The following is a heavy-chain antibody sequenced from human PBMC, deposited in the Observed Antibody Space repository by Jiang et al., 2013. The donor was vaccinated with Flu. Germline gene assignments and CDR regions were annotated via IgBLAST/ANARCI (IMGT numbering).Heavy chain of an antibody. CDR2: IYPGDSDT. J-gene: IGHJ6*03. Sequence: FTSYWIGWVRQMPGKGLEWMGIIYPGDSDTRYSPSFQGQVTISADKSISTAYLQWSSLKASDTAMYYCARGGTTYYYYYYMDVWGKGTTVTVSS. CDR1: FTSYW. CDR3: ARGGTTYYYYYYMDV. V-gene: IGHV5-51*01. D-gene: IGHD1-7*01.